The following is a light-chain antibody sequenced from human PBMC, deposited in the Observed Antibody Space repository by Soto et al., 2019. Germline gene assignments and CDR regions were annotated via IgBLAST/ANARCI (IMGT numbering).Light chain of an antibody. CDR2: RNN. CDR3: AAWDDSLRKVV. V-gene: IGLV1-47*01. Sequence: QSVLTQPPSASGTPGQRVTISCSGSSSNIGSNYVYWYQQLPGTAPKLLIYRNNQRPSGVPDRFSGSKSGTSASLAISGLLSEDEADYYCAAWDDSLRKVVFGGGTKLTVL. J-gene: IGLJ2*01. CDR1: SSNIGSNY.